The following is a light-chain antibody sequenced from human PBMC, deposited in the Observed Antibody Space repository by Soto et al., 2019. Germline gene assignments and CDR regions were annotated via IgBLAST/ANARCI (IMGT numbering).Light chain of an antibody. J-gene: IGKJ3*01. CDR3: QQRRT. CDR2: DAY. Sequence: EIVLTQSPATLSLSPGERATLSCRASQSVSSYLAWYQQKPGQPPRLLIYDAYNRATGIPARFSGSVSGTYFTLTISSLEPEDFAVYYCQQRRTFGLGTKVDIK. V-gene: IGKV3-11*01. CDR1: QSVSSY.